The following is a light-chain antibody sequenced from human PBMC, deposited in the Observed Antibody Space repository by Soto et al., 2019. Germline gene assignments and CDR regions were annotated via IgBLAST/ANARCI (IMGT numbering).Light chain of an antibody. J-gene: IGKJ1*01. CDR1: QSLVYSDGIAY. V-gene: IGKV2-30*01. CDR2: RAS. Sequence: DVVMTQSPLSLPVILGQPASISCRSSQSLVYSDGIAYLNWFHQRPGQSPRRLIYRASNRDSGVHERSSGSGSVTDFTLKISRVEAEDVGVYYCMQGTHWPPTFGPGTKVEIK. CDR3: MQGTHWPPT.